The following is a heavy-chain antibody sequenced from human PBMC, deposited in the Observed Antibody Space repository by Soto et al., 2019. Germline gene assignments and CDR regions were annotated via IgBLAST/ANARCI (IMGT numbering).Heavy chain of an antibody. CDR3: VNRGVPYYGMDV. CDR2: ISSNVGST. Sequence: LXGSLRLFFSASRLTFNSYAMHGVRNDPGKGLEYVSAISSNVGSTYYADSVRGRFTISRDNSKNTLYLQMSSLRAEDTAVYYCVNRGVPYYGMDVWGQGTTVT. CDR1: RLTFNSYA. J-gene: IGHJ6*02. D-gene: IGHD3-10*01. V-gene: IGHV3-64D*06.